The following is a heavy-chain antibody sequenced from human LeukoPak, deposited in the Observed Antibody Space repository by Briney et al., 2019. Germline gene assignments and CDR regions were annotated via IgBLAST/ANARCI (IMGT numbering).Heavy chain of an antibody. Sequence: SETLSLTCTVSGGSISSGSYYWSWMRQHPGKGLEWIGYIYNSGSTYYNPSLQSRVTISVDTSKNQFSLKLSSVTAADTAVYYCARDGDRHGMDVWGHGSKSTVSS. CDR1: GGSISSGSYY. D-gene: IGHD3-16*02. V-gene: IGHV4-31*03. J-gene: IGHJ6*02. CDR3: ARDGDRHGMDV. CDR2: IYNSGST.